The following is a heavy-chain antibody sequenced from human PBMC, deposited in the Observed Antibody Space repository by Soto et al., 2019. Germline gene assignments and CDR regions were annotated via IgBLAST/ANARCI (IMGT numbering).Heavy chain of an antibody. CDR1: GYTFSSYG. CDR3: AKVLYGVVTYFDS. V-gene: IGHV3-23*01. Sequence: EVKLLESGGGLVQPGGSLRLSCASTGYTFSSYGMTWVRRPPGKGLEWVSAISGSGAATYYADSVQGRFTISRDNSNSTLYLQMNSLRAEDTAVYSCAKVLYGVVTYFDSWGQGTLVTVSS. J-gene: IGHJ4*02. D-gene: IGHD3-3*01. CDR2: ISGSGAAT.